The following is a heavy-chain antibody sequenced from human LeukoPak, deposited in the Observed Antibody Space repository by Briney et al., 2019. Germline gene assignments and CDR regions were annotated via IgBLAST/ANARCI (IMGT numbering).Heavy chain of an antibody. CDR2: IYHSGNT. Sequence: SETLSLTCAVSSYYISSGYYWDWIRQPPGKGLEWIGSIYHSGNTYYNPSLKSRVTISVDPSKNQFSLKLRSVTAADTAVYFCASPATSCRRDYFDYWGQRTLGTVSS. J-gene: IGHJ4*02. D-gene: IGHD5/OR15-5a*01. CDR1: SYYISSGYY. V-gene: IGHV4-38-2*01. CDR3: ASPATSCRRDYFDY.